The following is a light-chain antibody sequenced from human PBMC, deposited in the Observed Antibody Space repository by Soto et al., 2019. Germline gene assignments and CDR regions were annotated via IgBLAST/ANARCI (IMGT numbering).Light chain of an antibody. CDR2: WAS. CDR3: QQYYSTRT. CDR1: QSVLYSSNNKNY. V-gene: IGKV4-1*01. J-gene: IGKJ1*01. Sequence: DIVMTQSPDSLAVSLGERATINCKSSQSVLYSSNNKNYLAWYQQKPGQPPKLLIYWASTRASGVPDRFSGSGSGTEFTLTISSLQAEDVEVYYCQQYYSTRTFGQGTKVEIK.